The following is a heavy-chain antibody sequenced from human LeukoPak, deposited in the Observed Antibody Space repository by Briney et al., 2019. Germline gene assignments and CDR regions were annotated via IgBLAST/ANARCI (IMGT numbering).Heavy chain of an antibody. D-gene: IGHD3-10*01. CDR1: GFTFTTYW. CDR2: IWYDGSNK. J-gene: IGHJ3*02. V-gene: IGHV3-33*08. CDR3: ARDNTVLLWFGDPSGAFDI. Sequence: GGSLRLSCAASGFTFTTYWMHWVRQAPGKGLEWVAVIWYDGSNKYYADSVKGRFTISRDNSKNTLYLQMNSLRAEDTAVYYCARDNTVLLWFGDPSGAFDIWGQGTMVTVSS.